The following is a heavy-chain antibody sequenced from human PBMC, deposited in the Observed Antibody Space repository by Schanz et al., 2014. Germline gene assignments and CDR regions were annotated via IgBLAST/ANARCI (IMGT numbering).Heavy chain of an antibody. D-gene: IGHD3-10*01. CDR2: IWNNGVTK. J-gene: IGHJ4*02. Sequence: QAQLMESGGGVVQPGTSLILSCSVSGFSLNTYGIHWFRQPAGKGLEWVAVIWNNGVTKYYADSVRGRFTISRDNAKNSMYLHMKSLRGEDTAVYYCARDNYYGSGSGAYWGQGTLVTVSS. V-gene: IGHV3-33*01. CDR1: GFSLNTYG. CDR3: ARDNYYGSGSGAY.